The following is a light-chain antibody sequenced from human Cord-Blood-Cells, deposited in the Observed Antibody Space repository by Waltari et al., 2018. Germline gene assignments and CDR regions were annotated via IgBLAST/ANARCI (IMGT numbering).Light chain of an antibody. CDR1: SSDVVGYNY. CDR2: DVS. V-gene: IGLV2-14*01. J-gene: IGLJ2*01. Sequence: QSALTQPASVSGSPGQSLTIPCTGTSSDVVGYNYVSWYQQHPGKAPKLMIYDVSNRPSGVSNRFSGSKSGNTASLTISGLQAEDEADYYCSSYTSSSTLVFGGGTKLTVL. CDR3: SSYTSSSTLV.